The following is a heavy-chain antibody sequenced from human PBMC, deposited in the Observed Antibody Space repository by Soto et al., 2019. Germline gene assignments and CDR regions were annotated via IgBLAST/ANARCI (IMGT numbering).Heavy chain of an antibody. CDR1: GFTFSNYK. CDR3: ARANVDTSVVNEYYFDY. CDR2: VSSTSGYI. D-gene: IGHD5-18*01. V-gene: IGHV3-21*01. Sequence: PGGSLRLSCAVFGFTFSNYKMSWVRQAPGKGLEWVSSVSSTSGYIDYGDSVKGRFTISRDNAKNSLYLQMNSLRAEDTAVYYCARANVDTSVVNEYYFDYWGQGTLVTV. J-gene: IGHJ4*02.